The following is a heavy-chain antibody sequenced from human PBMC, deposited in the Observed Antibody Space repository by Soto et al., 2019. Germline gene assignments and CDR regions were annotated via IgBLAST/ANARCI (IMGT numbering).Heavy chain of an antibody. CDR1: GGTFSSYA. CDR2: INPIFGTA. V-gene: IGHV1-69*01. CDR3: AREGYCSGGSCYYYGMDV. D-gene: IGHD2-15*01. J-gene: IGHJ6*02. Sequence: QVQLVQSGAEVKKPGSSVKVSCKASGGTFSSYAISWVRQAPGQGLEWMGGINPIFGTANYAQKFQGRVTITADESTSTAYMELSSLRSEDTAVYYCAREGYCSGGSCYYYGMDVWGQGTTVTVSS.